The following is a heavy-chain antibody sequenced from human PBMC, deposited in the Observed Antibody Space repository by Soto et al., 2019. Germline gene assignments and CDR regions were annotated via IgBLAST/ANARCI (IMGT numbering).Heavy chain of an antibody. CDR2: IYSGGST. CDR3: ARHRVQITMVRGVITGPLDY. Sequence: GGSLRLSCAASGFTVSSNYMSWVRQAPGKGLEWVSVIYSGGSTYYADSVKGRFTISRDNSKNTLYLQMNSLRAEDTAVYYCARHRVQITMVRGVITGPLDYWGQGTLVTVSS. CDR1: GFTVSSNY. D-gene: IGHD3-10*01. J-gene: IGHJ4*02. V-gene: IGHV3-53*01.